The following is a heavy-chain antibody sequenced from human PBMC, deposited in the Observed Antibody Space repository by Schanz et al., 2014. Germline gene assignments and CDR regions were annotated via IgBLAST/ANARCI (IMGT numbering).Heavy chain of an antibody. CDR3: VRVSFADPRLDRGMDRDIDY. D-gene: IGHD5-18*01. J-gene: IGHJ4*02. CDR2: ISTSGTYM. CDR1: GFAFSSFA. V-gene: IGHV3-21*01. Sequence: EVQLMESGGGLVKPGGSLRLSCVASGFAFSSFAMTWVRQAPGRGLEWVSSISTSGTYMYIADSLKGRLTISRDDAKKSMYLQMNNLRAEYTAVYYCVRVSFADPRLDRGMDRDIDYWGQGTLVTVSS.